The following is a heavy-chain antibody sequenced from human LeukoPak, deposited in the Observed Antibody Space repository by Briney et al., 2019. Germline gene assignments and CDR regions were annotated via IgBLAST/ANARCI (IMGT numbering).Heavy chain of an antibody. Sequence: GASVKVSCKASGGTFSSYAISWVRQAPGQGLEWMEGIIPIFGTANYAQKFQGRVTITTDESTSTAYMELSSLRSEDTAVYYCARDKYTGYETFDYWGQGTPVTVSS. V-gene: IGHV1-69*05. CDR2: IIPIFGTA. CDR3: ARDKYTGYETFDY. J-gene: IGHJ4*02. D-gene: IGHD5-12*01. CDR1: GGTFSSYA.